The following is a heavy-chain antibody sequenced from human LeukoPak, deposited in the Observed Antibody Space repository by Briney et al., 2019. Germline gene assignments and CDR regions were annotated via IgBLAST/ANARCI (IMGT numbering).Heavy chain of an antibody. V-gene: IGHV3-74*01. J-gene: IGHJ4*02. CDR2: IRGDGINT. Sequence: GGSLRLSCAASGFDFSSNWMHWVRHAPGQVLVWVSRIRGDGINTNYADSVKGRFTISRDIAKNTLYLQMNSLRAEDTGVYYCAKDHYWSIDYWGRGTLVTVSS. D-gene: IGHD3-3*01. CDR1: GFDFSSNW. CDR3: AKDHYWSIDY.